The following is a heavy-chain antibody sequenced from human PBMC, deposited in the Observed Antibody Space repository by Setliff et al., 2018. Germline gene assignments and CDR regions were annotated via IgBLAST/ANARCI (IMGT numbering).Heavy chain of an antibody. V-gene: IGHV4-61*09. Sequence: KASETLSLTCTVSGDSLTSGPYYWTWVRQPAGKGLEWIGHIYTSGTTNYSPSLKSRVTMSVDKSRNQFSLKVTSVTAADTAVYFCARYPSKLPELGIYGRFDFWGQGARVTVSS. J-gene: IGHJ4*02. CDR3: ARYPSKLPELGIYGRFDF. CDR2: IYTSGTT. D-gene: IGHD7-27*01. CDR1: GDSLTSGPYY.